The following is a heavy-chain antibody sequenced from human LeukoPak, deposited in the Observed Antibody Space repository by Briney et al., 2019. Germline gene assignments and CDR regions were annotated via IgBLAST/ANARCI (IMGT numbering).Heavy chain of an antibody. Sequence: SETLSLTCAVSGGSISSYYWSWIRQPAGKGLEWIGCIYTSGSTNYNPSLKSRVTMSVDTSKNQFSLKLSSVTAADTAVYYCASSHLYSSSWYLTGKFDYWGQGTLVTVSS. V-gene: IGHV4-4*07. CDR2: IYTSGST. D-gene: IGHD6-13*01. CDR3: ASSHLYSSSWYLTGKFDY. CDR1: GGSISSYY. J-gene: IGHJ4*01.